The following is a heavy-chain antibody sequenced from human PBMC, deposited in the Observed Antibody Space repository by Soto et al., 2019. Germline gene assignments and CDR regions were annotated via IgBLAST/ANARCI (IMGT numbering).Heavy chain of an antibody. Sequence: QMPLVQSGPEVKKPGTSVKVSCKASGFTFTSSAMQWVRQARGQRLEWIGWIVVGSGNTNYAQKFQERVTITRDMSTSTAYMELSSLRSEDTAVYYCAAGLTSGYSSSWYAGAFDIWGQGTMVTVSS. J-gene: IGHJ3*02. CDR3: AAGLTSGYSSSWYAGAFDI. V-gene: IGHV1-58*02. CDR1: GFTFTSSA. CDR2: IVVGSGNT. D-gene: IGHD6-13*01.